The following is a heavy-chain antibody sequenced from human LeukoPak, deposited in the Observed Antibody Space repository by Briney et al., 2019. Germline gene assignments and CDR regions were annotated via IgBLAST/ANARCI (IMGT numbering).Heavy chain of an antibody. V-gene: IGHV1-8*01. CDR3: ARARGSSGSYDY. CDR1: QYTFISYD. CDR2: MNPNTGDT. J-gene: IGHJ4*02. Sequence: ASVNVSCKTSQYTFISYDINWVRQAAGQGLEWVGWMNPNTGDTGYAQKYQGRVTMARNTSINTAYMELSSLTSEDTAVYYCARARGSSGSYDYWGQGTLVIVSS. D-gene: IGHD1-26*01.